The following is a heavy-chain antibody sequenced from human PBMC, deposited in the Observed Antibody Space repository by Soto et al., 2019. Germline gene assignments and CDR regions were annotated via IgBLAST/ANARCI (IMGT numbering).Heavy chain of an antibody. D-gene: IGHD6-19*01. J-gene: IGHJ4*02. V-gene: IGHV3-73*01. CDR2: IRSKANSYAT. Sequence: GGSLRLSCAASGFTFSGSAMHWVRQASGKGLEWVDRIRSKANSYATAYAASVKGRFTISRDDSKNTAYLQMNSLKTEDTAVYYCTRPHYSSGWSDFDYWGQGTLVTVSS. CDR3: TRPHYSSGWSDFDY. CDR1: GFTFSGSA.